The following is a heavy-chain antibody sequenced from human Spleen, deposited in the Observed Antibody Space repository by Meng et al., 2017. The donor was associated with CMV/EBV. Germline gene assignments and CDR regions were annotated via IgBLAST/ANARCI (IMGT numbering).Heavy chain of an antibody. Sequence: ASVKVSCKASQYTFIDHHMHWVRQAPGQGLGWMGWMNPNSGNTGYAQKFQGRVTMTRNTSINTAYMDLSGLRSDDTAVYYCARDSDSSGSYGDYFDFWGQGTLVTVSS. CDR1: QYTFIDHH. D-gene: IGHD3-10*01. J-gene: IGHJ4*02. V-gene: IGHV1-2*02. CDR2: MNPNSGNT. CDR3: ARDSDSSGSYGDYFDF.